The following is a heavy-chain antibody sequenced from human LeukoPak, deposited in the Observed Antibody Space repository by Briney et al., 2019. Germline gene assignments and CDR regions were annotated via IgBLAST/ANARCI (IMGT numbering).Heavy chain of an antibody. V-gene: IGHV4-34*01. D-gene: IGHD6-19*01. CDR2: INHSGST. CDR3: ARCKGTVAGSDY. J-gene: IGHJ4*02. CDR1: GGSFSGYY. Sequence: SETLSLTCAVYGGSFSGYYWSWIRQPPGKGLEWIGEINHSGSTNYNPSLKSRVTIPVDTSKNQFSLKLSSVTAADTAVYYCARCKGTVAGSDYWGQGTLVTVSS.